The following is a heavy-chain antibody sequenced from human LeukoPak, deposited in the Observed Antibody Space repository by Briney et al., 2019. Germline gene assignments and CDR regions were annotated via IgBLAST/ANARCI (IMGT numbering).Heavy chain of an antibody. CDR3: AKGYYGSGSRGYFDY. CDR1: GFTFSSYA. J-gene: IGHJ4*02. D-gene: IGHD3-10*01. CDR2: ISGSGGST. Sequence: GGSLRLSCAASGFTFSSYAMRWVRQAPGKGLEWVSAISGSGGSTYYADSVKGRFTISRDNSKNTLYLQMNSLRAEDTAVYYCAKGYYGSGSRGYFDYWGQGTLVTVSS. V-gene: IGHV3-23*01.